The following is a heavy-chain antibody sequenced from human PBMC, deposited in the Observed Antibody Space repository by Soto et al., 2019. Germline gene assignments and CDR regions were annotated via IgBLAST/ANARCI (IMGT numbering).Heavy chain of an antibody. D-gene: IGHD6-19*01. CDR1: GFSLSTSGVG. V-gene: IGHV2-5*02. CDR2: IYWDDDK. CDR3: AHRQTGYSSGWYDLQGSYFDY. Sequence: SGPTLVNPTQNLTLTCTFSGFSLSTSGVGVGWIRQPPGKALEWLALIYWDDDKRYSPSLKSRLTITKDTSKNQVVLTMTNMDPVDTATYYCAHRQTGYSSGWYDLQGSYFDYWGQGTLVTVSS. J-gene: IGHJ4*02.